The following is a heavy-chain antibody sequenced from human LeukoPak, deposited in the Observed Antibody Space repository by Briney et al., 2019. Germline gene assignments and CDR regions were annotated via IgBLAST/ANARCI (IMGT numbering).Heavy chain of an antibody. J-gene: IGHJ4*02. Sequence: GGSLRLSCAASGFTFSSYGMHWVRQAPGKGLEWVAVISYDGSNKNYADSVKGRFTISRDNSKNTLYLQMNSLRAEDTAVYYCAKDRALHGYFDYWGQGTLVTVSS. D-gene: IGHD3-10*01. CDR1: GFTFSSYG. CDR3: AKDRALHGYFDY. V-gene: IGHV3-30*18. CDR2: ISYDGSNK.